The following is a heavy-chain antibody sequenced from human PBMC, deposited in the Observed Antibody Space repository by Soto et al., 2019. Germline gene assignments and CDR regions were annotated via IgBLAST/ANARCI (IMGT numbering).Heavy chain of an antibody. D-gene: IGHD6-19*01. CDR1: GFTFSSNW. CDR3: ARGPSGWFGCDY. V-gene: IGHV3-74*01. Sequence: EVQLVESGGGLVQPGGSLRLYCAGSGFTFSSNWMHWVRQDPGKGLVWVSRLNSDGTSASYADSVKGRFTISRDNAKNTLFLQMNSLTAEDTALYYCARGPSGWFGCDYRGQGTLVIVSS. J-gene: IGHJ4*02. CDR2: LNSDGTSA.